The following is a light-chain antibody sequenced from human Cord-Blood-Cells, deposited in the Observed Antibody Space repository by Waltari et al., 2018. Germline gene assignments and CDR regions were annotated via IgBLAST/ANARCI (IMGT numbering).Light chain of an antibody. J-gene: IGKJ1*01. CDR2: GAS. V-gene: IGKV3-15*01. Sequence: EIVMTQSPATLSVSPGERVTLSCRASQSVSSNLAWYQQKPGQAPMLLIYGASTRATGIPARFSGSGSGTEFTLTISSLQSEDFAVYYCQQYNNWPRTFGQGTKVEIK. CDR1: QSVSSN. CDR3: QQYNNWPRT.